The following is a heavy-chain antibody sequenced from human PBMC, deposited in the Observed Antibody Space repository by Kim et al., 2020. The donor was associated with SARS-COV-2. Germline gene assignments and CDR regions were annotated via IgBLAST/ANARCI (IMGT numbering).Heavy chain of an antibody. Sequence: GGSLRLSCAASGFTFSSYAMTWVRQAPGKGLEWVSGIGSDGNTHYAESVKGRFSISRDNSKNTLYLQMDSLRAEDTALYFCARDVYHCTFQYWGHGTLV. J-gene: IGHJ4*01. CDR3: ARDVYHCTFQY. V-gene: IGHV3-23*01. CDR2: IGSDGNT. D-gene: IGHD2-2*01. CDR1: GFTFSSYA.